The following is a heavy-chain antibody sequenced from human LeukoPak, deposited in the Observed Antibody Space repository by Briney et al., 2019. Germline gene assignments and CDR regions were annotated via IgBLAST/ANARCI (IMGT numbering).Heavy chain of an antibody. CDR3: ARYCSGGSCYSSPASDAFDI. V-gene: IGHV3-7*01. D-gene: IGHD2-15*01. CDR1: GFTFSSYW. Sequence: PGGSLRLSCAASGFTFSSYWMSWVRQAPGKGLEWVANIKQDGSEKYYVDSVKGRFTISRDNAKNSLYLQMNSLRAEDTAVYYCARYCSGGSCYSSPASDAFDIWGQGTMVTVSS. CDR2: IKQDGSEK. J-gene: IGHJ3*02.